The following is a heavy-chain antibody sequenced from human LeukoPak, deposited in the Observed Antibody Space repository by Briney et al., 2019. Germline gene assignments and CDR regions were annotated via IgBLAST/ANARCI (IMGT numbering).Heavy chain of an antibody. D-gene: IGHD2-2*01. J-gene: IGHJ6*03. CDR2: INAYNGDT. Sequence: GASVKVSCKASGGTFSSYAISWVRQAPGQGLEWMGWINAYNGDTHYAQNLQGRLTMTTDTSTSTAFMELRSLRPDDTAVYYCARWGLVAPGTYYYYYMDVWGRGTTVTVSS. V-gene: IGHV1-18*01. CDR1: GGTFSSYA. CDR3: ARWGLVAPGTYYYYYMDV.